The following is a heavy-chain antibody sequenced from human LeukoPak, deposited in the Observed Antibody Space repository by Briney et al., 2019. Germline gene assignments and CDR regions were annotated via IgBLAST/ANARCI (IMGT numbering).Heavy chain of an antibody. D-gene: IGHD3-10*01. J-gene: IGHJ4*02. Sequence: SETLSLTCTVSGGSISSYYWSWIRQPPGKGLEWIGYIYYSGSTNYNPSLKSRATISVDTSKNQFSLKLSSVTAADTAVYYCARDSITMVRGVITYYFDYWGQGTLVTVSS. CDR2: IYYSGST. CDR1: GGSISSYY. V-gene: IGHV4-59*01. CDR3: ARDSITMVRGVITYYFDY.